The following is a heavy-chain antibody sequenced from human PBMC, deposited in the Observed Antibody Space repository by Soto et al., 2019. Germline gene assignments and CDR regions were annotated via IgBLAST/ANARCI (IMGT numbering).Heavy chain of an antibody. V-gene: IGHV4-61*08. CDR2: IAYNGGT. CDR3: TRGGHFYEYMI. D-gene: IGHD3-3*02. J-gene: IGHJ4*02. CDR1: DGSVSSYGYY. Sequence: QVQLQESGPGLVKPSETLSLTCTVSDGSVSSYGYYWTWVRQDPGKGLEWIGYIAYNGGTSYNPSIRNRVTISVDTSKGQFSLDLSFATPADTALYYCTRGGHFYEYMIWGQGTLVTVSS.